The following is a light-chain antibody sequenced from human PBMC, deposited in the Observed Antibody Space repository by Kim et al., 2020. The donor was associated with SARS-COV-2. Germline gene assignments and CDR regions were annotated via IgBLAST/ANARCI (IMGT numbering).Light chain of an antibody. CDR2: RND. V-gene: IGLV1-44*01. J-gene: IGLJ1*01. CDR3: AAWDDSLNGYV. CDR1: SSNIGSNA. Sequence: ELTQPPSRSGTPGQRVTISCSGGSSNIGSNAVSWYQQLPGTAPKLLIYRNDQRPSGVPDRFSGSKSGTSASLAISGLQSEDEADYYCAAWDDSLNGYVFATGPKVTFL.